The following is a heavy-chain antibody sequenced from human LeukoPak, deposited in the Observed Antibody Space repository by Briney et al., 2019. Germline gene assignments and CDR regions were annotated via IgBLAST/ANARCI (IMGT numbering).Heavy chain of an antibody. CDR2: MYRHGGT. D-gene: IGHD3-16*01. V-gene: IGHV3-66*01. CDR1: GFTFSSYA. Sequence: GGSLRLSCAASGFTFSSYAMSWVRQAPGKGLEWVSVMYRHGGTAYADSVQGRFSISRDNSKNTVDLQMNSPRAEDTAVYYCTRDVIYDSEIYSYGDSWGQGTLVTVSS. CDR3: TRDVIYDSEIYSYGDS. J-gene: IGHJ4*02.